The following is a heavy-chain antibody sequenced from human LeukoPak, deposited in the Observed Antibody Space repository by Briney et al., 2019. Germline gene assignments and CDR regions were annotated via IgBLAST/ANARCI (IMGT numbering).Heavy chain of an antibody. Sequence: GGSLRLSCAASGFTFSSYAMHWVRQAPGKGLEWVAVISYDGSNKYYADSVKGRFTISRDNSKNTLYLQMNSLRAEDTAVYYCARENPEQWLDYWGQGTLVTVSS. J-gene: IGHJ4*02. CDR3: ARENPEQWLDY. CDR2: ISYDGSNK. D-gene: IGHD6-19*01. V-gene: IGHV3-30*04. CDR1: GFTFSSYA.